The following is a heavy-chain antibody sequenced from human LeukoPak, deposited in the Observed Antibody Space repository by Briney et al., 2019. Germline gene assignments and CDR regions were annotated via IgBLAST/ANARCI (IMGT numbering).Heavy chain of an antibody. CDR1: GGTFSSYA. J-gene: IGHJ4*02. D-gene: IGHD6-13*01. CDR2: IIPILGIA. V-gene: IGHV1-69*04. Sequence: GASVKVSCKASGGTFSSYAISWVRQAPGQGLEWMGRIIPILGIANYAQKFQGRVTITADKSTSTAYMELSGLRSEDTAVYYCARGPRIAAASSDYWGQGTLVTVSS. CDR3: ARGPRIAAASSDY.